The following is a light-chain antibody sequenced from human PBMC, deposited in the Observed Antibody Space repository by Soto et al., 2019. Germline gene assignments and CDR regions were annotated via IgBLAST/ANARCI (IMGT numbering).Light chain of an antibody. CDR1: SSDVGGYIY. Sequence: QSVLTQPRSVSGSPGQSVTISCTGTSSDVGGYIYVSWYQQHPGRAPKLIIYDVSKRPSGVPDRFSGSKSGNTASLTISGLQAEDEADYHCCSYAGRYTLFGGGTKVTVL. J-gene: IGLJ2*01. V-gene: IGLV2-11*01. CDR2: DVS. CDR3: CSYAGRYTL.